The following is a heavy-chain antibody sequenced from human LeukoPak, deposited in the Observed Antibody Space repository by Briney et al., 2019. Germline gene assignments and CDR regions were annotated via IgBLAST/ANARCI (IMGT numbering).Heavy chain of an antibody. CDR3: ASSSGWYEAQFDY. D-gene: IGHD6-19*01. V-gene: IGHV1-18*04. CDR1: GYTFTGYY. CDR2: ISAYNGNT. Sequence: ASVKVSCKASGYTFTGYYMHWVRQAPGQGLEWMGWISAYNGNTNYAQKLQGRVTMTTDTSTSTAYMELRSLRSDDTAVYYCASSSGWYEAQFDYWGQGTLVTVSS. J-gene: IGHJ4*02.